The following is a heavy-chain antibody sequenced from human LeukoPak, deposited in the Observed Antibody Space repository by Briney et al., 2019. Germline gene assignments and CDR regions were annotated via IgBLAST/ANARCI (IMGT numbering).Heavy chain of an antibody. J-gene: IGHJ4*02. D-gene: IGHD6-19*01. Sequence: PSQTLSLTCTVSGGSISSGSYYWSWIRQPAGKGLEWIGRIYTSGSTNYNPSLKSRVTISVDTSKNQFSLKLSSVTAADTGVYYCARGAVAGTLGYWGQGTLVTVSS. CDR3: ARGAVAGTLGY. CDR2: IYTSGST. CDR1: GGSISSGSYY. V-gene: IGHV4-61*02.